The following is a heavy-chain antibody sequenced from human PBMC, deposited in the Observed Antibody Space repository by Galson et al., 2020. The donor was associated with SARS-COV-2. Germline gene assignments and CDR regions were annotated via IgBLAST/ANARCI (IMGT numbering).Heavy chain of an antibody. V-gene: IGHV3-23*01. CDR2: ISGSGGNT. Sequence: GESLKISCAASGFTFSSYAMTWVRQAPGRGLEWVSAISGSGGNTYYADSVKGRFTISRDNFRNTLYLQMDSLRAEDTAIYYCAKDHPDPVTTFVYYFDQWGQGTLVTVSS. J-gene: IGHJ4*02. CDR1: GFTFSSYA. D-gene: IGHD4-17*01. CDR3: AKDHPDPVTTFVYYFDQ.